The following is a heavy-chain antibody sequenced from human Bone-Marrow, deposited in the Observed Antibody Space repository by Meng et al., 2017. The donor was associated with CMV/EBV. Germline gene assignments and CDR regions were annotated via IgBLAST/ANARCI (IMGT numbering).Heavy chain of an antibody. CDR3: ARAPSNQLLNGFDM. J-gene: IGHJ3*02. Sequence: SVKVSCKTSGGTFSSHAISWVRQAPGQGLEWMGGVIPVIGLVHYAQKFQGRVRITADKSTSTGYMELISLRSEDTAAYYCARAPSNQLLNGFDMWGQGARVTGSS. D-gene: IGHD2-2*01. V-gene: IGHV1-69*10. CDR2: VIPVIGLV. CDR1: GGTFSSHA.